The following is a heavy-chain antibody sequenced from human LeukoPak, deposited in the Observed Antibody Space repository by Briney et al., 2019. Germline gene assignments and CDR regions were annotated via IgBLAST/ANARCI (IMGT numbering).Heavy chain of an antibody. CDR2: INQYGSEK. D-gene: IGHD2-15*01. Sequence: GGSLRLSCAASGFTFSSYWMSWVRQAPGKGLEWVANINQYGSEKYYVDSVKGRFTISRDNAKNSLYLQMNSLRAEDTALYYCAKGRGADYWGQGTLVTVSS. CDR1: GFTFSSYW. CDR3: AKGRGADY. V-gene: IGHV3-7*03. J-gene: IGHJ4*02.